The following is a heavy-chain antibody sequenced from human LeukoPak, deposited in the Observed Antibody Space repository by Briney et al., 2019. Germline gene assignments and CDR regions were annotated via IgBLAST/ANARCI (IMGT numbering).Heavy chain of an antibody. V-gene: IGHV3-48*01. Sequence: HSGGSLRLSCTASGFTFSTYSMNWVRQAPGRGLEWVSYISGSSSSSDGGAIQYADSVKGRFTITRDNSKNTPYLQMNSLRAEDTAVYYCAKDPRSFYYRDRDYWGQGTLVTVSS. CDR3: AKDPRSFYYRDRDY. D-gene: IGHD3-22*01. CDR2: ISGSSSSSDGGAI. CDR1: GFTFSTYS. J-gene: IGHJ4*02.